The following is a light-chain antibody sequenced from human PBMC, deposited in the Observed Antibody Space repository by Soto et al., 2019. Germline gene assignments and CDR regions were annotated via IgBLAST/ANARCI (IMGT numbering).Light chain of an antibody. V-gene: IGKV1-39*01. CDR2: AAS. CDR3: EQTYSTPVT. CDR1: QNIYNY. Sequence: DIQMTRSPSSLSASVGDRVTVTCRTSQNIYNYLNWYQQKPGKAPKLLIYAASSVQSGVPLRFSGSGSGTDFTLTISSLQPEDFATYYCEQTYSTPVTFGQGTRLEIK. J-gene: IGKJ5*01.